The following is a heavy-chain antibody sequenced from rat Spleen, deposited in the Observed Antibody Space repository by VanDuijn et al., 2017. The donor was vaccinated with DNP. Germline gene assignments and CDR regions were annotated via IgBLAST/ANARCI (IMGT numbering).Heavy chain of an antibody. CDR2: ISNGGST. CDR3: ARSDY. V-gene: IGHV2S12*01. Sequence: QVQLKESGPGLVQPSQTLSLTCTVSGFSLSSYGVSWVRQPPGRGLEWIAAISNGGSTYYNSPLKSRLSIGRDTSKSQVFLKMNSVQTEDTAMYFCARSDYWGQGVMVTVSS. J-gene: IGHJ2*01. CDR1: GFSLSSYG.